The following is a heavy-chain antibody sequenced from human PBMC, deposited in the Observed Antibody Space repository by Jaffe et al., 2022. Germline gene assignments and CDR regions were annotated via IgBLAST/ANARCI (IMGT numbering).Heavy chain of an antibody. CDR2: IYYSGST. CDR3: ARAKMVRGVPEGSVGGTGYYYMDV. D-gene: IGHD3-10*01. CDR1: GGSISSYY. J-gene: IGHJ6*03. Sequence: QVQLQESGPGLVKPSETLSLTCTVSGGSISSYYWSWIRQPPGKGLEWIGYIYYSGSTNYNPSLKSRVTISVDTSKNQFSLKLSSVTAADTAVYYCARAKMVRGVPEGSVGGTGYYYMDVWGKGTTVTVSS. V-gene: IGHV4-59*01.